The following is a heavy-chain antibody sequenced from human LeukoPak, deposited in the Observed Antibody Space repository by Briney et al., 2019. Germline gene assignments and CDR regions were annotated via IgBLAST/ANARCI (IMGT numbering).Heavy chain of an antibody. Sequence: SETLSLTCTVSGGSIGSSSYYWGWIRQPPGKGLEWIGSIYYSGSTYYNPSLKSRVTISVDTSKNQFSLKLSSVTAADTAVYYCARQGGSYWFDPWGQGTLVTVSS. V-gene: IGHV4-39*01. CDR3: ARQGGSYWFDP. CDR2: IYYSGST. D-gene: IGHD3-10*01. CDR1: GGSIGSSSYY. J-gene: IGHJ5*02.